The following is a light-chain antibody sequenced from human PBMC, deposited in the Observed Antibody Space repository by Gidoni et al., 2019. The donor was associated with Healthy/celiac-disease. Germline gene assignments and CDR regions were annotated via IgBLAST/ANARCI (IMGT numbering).Light chain of an antibody. CDR2: GES. CDR3: QQYGSSAYT. CDR1: QSVSSNY. V-gene: IGKV3-20*01. Sequence: IVLTQSPCTLSLSPGESATLSCRASQSVSSNYLAWYQQKPGQAPRHRIYGESSRATGIPDRFSGSGSGTDFTLTISRLEPEDFAVYYCQQYGSSAYTFXQXTKLEIK. J-gene: IGKJ2*01.